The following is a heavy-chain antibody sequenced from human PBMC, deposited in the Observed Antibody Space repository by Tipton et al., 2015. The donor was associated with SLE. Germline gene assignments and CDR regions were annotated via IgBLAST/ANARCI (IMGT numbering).Heavy chain of an antibody. CDR1: GGTFSSFT. D-gene: IGHD6-13*01. J-gene: IGHJ1*01. CDR2: IIPIFGTA. CDR3: ATVLAPTGPPGEYFQH. V-gene: IGHV1-69*01. Sequence: QSGAEVKEPGSSVKVSCKASGGTFSSFTFIWVRQAPGQGLEWMGAIIPIFGTANYAQKFQGRVTITADESTSTAYMELSSLRSDDTAVYYCATVLAPTGPPGEYFQHWGQGTLVTVSS.